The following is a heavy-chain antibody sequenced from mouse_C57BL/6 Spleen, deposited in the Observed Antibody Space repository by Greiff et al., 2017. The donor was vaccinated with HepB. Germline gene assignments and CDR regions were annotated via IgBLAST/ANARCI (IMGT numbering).Heavy chain of an antibody. V-gene: IGHV10-1*01. Sequence: GGGLVQPKGSLKLSCAASGFSFNTYAMHWVRQAPGKGLEWVARIRSKSNNYATYYADSVKDRFTISRDDSESMLYLQMNNLKTEDTAMYYCVRQGSSPGYFDYWGQGTTLTVSS. CDR3: VRQGSSPGYFDY. J-gene: IGHJ2*01. CDR1: GFSFNTYA. CDR2: IRSKSNNYAT.